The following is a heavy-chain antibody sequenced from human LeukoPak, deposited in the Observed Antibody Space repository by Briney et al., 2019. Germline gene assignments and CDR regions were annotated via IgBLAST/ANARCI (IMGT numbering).Heavy chain of an antibody. D-gene: IGHD4/OR15-4a*01. CDR3: ARAAWRGTNSRDAFDI. V-gene: IGHV4-31*03. Sequence: SETLSLTCTVSGGSISSGGDYWSWIRQHPGKGLEWIGYIYYSGTTYYNPSLRSRITISVDTSKSQFSLNLSSVTAADTAVYYCARAAWRGTNSRDAFDIWGQGTMVAVSP. CDR2: IYYSGTT. J-gene: IGHJ3*02. CDR1: GGSISSGGDY.